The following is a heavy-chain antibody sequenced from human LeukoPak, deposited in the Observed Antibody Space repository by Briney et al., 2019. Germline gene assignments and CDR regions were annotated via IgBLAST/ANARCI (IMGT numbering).Heavy chain of an antibody. V-gene: IGHV3-11*01. Sequence: GGSLRLSCGGSGFTFSDHYMNWVRQAPGKGLEWIAYISSTSCTINYADSVKGRFTISRDNAKNSVSLLMNSLKAEDSAVYFCARSSVARAYGMDVWGQGTTVTVSS. CDR3: ARSSVARAYGMDV. CDR2: ISSTSCTI. J-gene: IGHJ6*02. D-gene: IGHD3-10*01. CDR1: GFTFSDHY.